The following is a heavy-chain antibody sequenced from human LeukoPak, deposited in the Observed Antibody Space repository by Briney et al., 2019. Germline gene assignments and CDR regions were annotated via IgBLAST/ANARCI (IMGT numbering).Heavy chain of an antibody. Sequence: PGGSLRLSCAASGFTSSSYWMSWVRQAPGKGLEWVANIKQDGSEKYYVDSVKGRFTISRDNAKNSLYLQMNSLSAEDTAVYYCARETGTYFDYWGQGTLVTVSS. CDR1: GFTSSSYW. J-gene: IGHJ4*02. CDR3: ARETGTYFDY. V-gene: IGHV3-7*01. CDR2: IKQDGSEK. D-gene: IGHD1-7*01.